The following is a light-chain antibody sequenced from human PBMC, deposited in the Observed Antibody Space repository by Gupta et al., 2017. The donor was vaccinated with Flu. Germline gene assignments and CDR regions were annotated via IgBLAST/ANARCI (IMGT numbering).Light chain of an antibody. CDR2: KDT. J-gene: IGLJ1*01. CDR1: ALPKQY. CDR3: QSADSSRTSYV. Sequence: GDALPKQYAYWYQQKPGQAPVVVIYKDTERPSGIPERFSGSSSGTTVTLTISGVQAEDEADYYCQSADSSRTSYVFGAGTKVTVL. V-gene: IGLV3-25*03.